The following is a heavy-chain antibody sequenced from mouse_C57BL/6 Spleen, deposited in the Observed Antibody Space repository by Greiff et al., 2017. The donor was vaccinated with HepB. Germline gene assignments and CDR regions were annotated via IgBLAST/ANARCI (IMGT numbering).Heavy chain of an antibody. CDR3: AREPYYGSSYEGPWFAY. CDR2: IDPSDSYT. V-gene: IGHV1-59*01. J-gene: IGHJ3*01. Sequence: QVQLKQPGAELVRPGTSVKLSCKASGYTFTSYWMHWVKQRPGQGLEWIGVIDPSDSYTNYNQKFKGKATLTVDTSSSTAYMQLSSLTSEDSAVYYCAREPYYGSSYEGPWFAYWGQGTLVTVSA. CDR1: GYTFTSYW. D-gene: IGHD1-1*01.